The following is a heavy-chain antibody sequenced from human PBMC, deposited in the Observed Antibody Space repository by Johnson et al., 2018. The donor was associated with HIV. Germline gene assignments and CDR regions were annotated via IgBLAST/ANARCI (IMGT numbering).Heavy chain of an antibody. CDR1: GFTFSSYA. Sequence: VLLVESGGGLVQPGGSLRLSCAASGFTFSSYAMSWVRQAPGKGLEWVSYISSSGSIIYSADSMQGRFTISRDNSKNTLYLQMNSLRAEDTAVYYCARSMTTVTVAFDIWGQGTMVTVSS. CDR2: ISSSGSII. CDR3: ARSMTTVTVAFDI. J-gene: IGHJ3*02. V-gene: IGHV3-48*01. D-gene: IGHD4-17*01.